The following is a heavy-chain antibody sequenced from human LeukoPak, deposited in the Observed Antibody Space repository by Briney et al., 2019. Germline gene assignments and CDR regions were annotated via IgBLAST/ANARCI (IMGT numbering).Heavy chain of an antibody. Sequence: SETLSLTCAVYGGTFSGYYWSWIRQPPGKGLEWIGEINHSGSTNYNPSLKSRVTISVDTSKNQFSLKLSSVTAADTAVYYCARGYYDILTGYHTAKSEQLDYWGQGTLVTVSS. J-gene: IGHJ4*02. CDR2: INHSGST. CDR3: ARGYYDILTGYHTAKSEQLDY. D-gene: IGHD3-9*01. CDR1: GGTFSGYY. V-gene: IGHV4-34*01.